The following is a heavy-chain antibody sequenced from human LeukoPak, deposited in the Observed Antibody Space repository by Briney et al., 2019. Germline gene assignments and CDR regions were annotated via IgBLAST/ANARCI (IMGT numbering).Heavy chain of an antibody. D-gene: IGHD3-9*01. V-gene: IGHV1-46*01. CDR3: AFGESDILTGYYRGYFDY. J-gene: IGHJ4*02. CDR1: GYTFTSYY. Sequence: GASVKVSCKASGYTFTSYYMHWVRQAPGQGLEWMGIINPSGGSTSYAQKFQGRVTMTRDMSTSTVYMELSSLRSEDTAVYYGAFGESDILTGYYRGYFDYWGQGTLVTVSS. CDR2: INPSGGST.